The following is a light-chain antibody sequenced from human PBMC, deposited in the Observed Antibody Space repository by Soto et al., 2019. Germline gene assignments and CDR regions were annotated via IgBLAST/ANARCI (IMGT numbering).Light chain of an antibody. CDR2: GAS. J-gene: IGKJ5*01. V-gene: IGKV3-15*01. Sequence: EIVITQSPPTLSVSPWETATLSCRAIQRVISNLAWLQQKPGQPPRILIYGASTRATAIQARFIGSGSGKESTLNISSLQSEEFAVYYCQQYNNWPPITFGQGTRLEIK. CDR3: QQYNNWPPIT. CDR1: QRVISN.